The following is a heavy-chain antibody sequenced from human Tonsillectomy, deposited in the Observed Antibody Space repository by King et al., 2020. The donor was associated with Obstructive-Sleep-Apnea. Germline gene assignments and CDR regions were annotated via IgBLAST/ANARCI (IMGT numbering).Heavy chain of an antibody. J-gene: IGHJ4*02. CDR2: ISGSGGST. Sequence: VQLVQSGGGLVQPGGSLRLSCAASGFTFSSYAMSWVRQAPGKGLEWVSAISGSGGSTYYADSVKGRFTISRDNSKNTLYLQMNSLRAEDTAVYYCAKDIIPNYYDSSGYYPTFDYWGQGTLVTVSS. CDR1: GFTFSSYA. D-gene: IGHD3-22*01. V-gene: IGHV3-23*04. CDR3: AKDIIPNYYDSSGYYPTFDY.